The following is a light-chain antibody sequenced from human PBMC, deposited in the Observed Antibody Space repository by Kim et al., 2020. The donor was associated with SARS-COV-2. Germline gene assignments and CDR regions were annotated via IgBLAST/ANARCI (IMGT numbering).Light chain of an antibody. V-gene: IGKV1-16*02. Sequence: ASVGHTVTITGRASQVINNFLAWFQQKPEKPPKSLIYGASGLQSGVPSKFSGSGSETDFTLTISSLQPEDFATYYCQQYKSYPPTFGQGTKVDIK. CDR3: QQYKSYPPT. CDR1: QVINNF. CDR2: GAS. J-gene: IGKJ1*01.